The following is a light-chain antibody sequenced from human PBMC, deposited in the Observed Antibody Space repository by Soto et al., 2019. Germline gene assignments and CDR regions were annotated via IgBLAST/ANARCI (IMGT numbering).Light chain of an antibody. CDR2: DAS. CDR3: QQLNSYPLT. Sequence: MQLTQSPSSLSASGGDRVSLTCLSSLGISSYLAWYQQKPGKAPKVLIYDASTLQSGVPSRFSGGGSGTDFTLTISSLQPEDFATYYCQQLNSYPLTFGGGTKVDIK. CDR1: LGISSY. J-gene: IGKJ4*01. V-gene: IGKV1-9*01.